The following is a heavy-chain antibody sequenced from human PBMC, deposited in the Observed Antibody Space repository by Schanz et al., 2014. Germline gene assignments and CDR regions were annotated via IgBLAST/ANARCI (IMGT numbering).Heavy chain of an antibody. Sequence: QVYLVESGGDLVKPGGSLRLSCAASGFTFSDYYMAWIRQAPGKGLEWVSNISPTGSSTYYADSVKGRFTISRDNSKNTLYLQINNLRAEDTAVYYCAYYDVLTGFDYWGQGTQVTVSS. D-gene: IGHD3-9*01. V-gene: IGHV3-11*01. CDR1: GFTFSDYY. CDR3: AYYDVLTGFDY. J-gene: IGHJ4*02. CDR2: ISPTGSST.